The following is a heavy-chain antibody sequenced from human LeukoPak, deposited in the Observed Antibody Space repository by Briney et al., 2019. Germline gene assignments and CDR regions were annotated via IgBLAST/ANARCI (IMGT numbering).Heavy chain of an antibody. J-gene: IGHJ6*03. CDR3: ARGGGDYDYVWGSYRFHPNIPYYYYYMDV. Sequence: ASVKVSCKASGYTFTSYDINWLRQATGQGLEWMGWMNPNSGNTGYAQKFQGRVTMTRNTSISTAYMELSSLRSEDTAVYYCARGGGDYDYVWGSYRFHPNIPYYYYYMDVWGKGTTVTASS. D-gene: IGHD3-16*02. CDR1: GYTFTSYD. V-gene: IGHV1-8*01. CDR2: MNPNSGNT.